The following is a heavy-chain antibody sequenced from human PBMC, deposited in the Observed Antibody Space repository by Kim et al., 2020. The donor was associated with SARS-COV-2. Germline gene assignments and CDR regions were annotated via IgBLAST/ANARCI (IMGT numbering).Heavy chain of an antibody. D-gene: IGHD2-15*01. J-gene: IGHJ4*02. CDR3: ARLCSGGSCNQDY. Sequence: YSPSLRSRVTMSVDTSKNQFSLKLCSVTAADTAVYYCARLCSGGSCNQDYWGQGTLVTVSS. V-gene: IGHV4-34*01.